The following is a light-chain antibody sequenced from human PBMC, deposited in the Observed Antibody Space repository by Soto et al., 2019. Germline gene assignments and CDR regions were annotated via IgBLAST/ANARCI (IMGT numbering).Light chain of an antibody. J-gene: IGKJ4*01. Sequence: EIVMTQSPDTLSVSPGERATLSCRASQSVSSKLAWYQQKPGQAPRLLIYAASTRATGIPARFSGSGSGTEFPLTISSLQSEDFAVYCCQQYNNWPPLTFGGGTKVEIK. CDR3: QQYNNWPPLT. CDR2: AAS. CDR1: QSVSSK. V-gene: IGKV3-15*01.